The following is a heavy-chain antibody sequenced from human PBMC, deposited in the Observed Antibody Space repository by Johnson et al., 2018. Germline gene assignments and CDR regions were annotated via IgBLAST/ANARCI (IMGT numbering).Heavy chain of an antibody. D-gene: IGHD6-19*01. CDR1: GFTFTSYG. CDR2: LWYDGKIN. V-gene: IGHV3-33*01. J-gene: IGHJ3*02. Sequence: QVQLVESGGGVVQPGTSLRLSCAASGFTFTSYGMHWVRQAPGKGLEWVAHLWYDGKINYYGDSVKGRFSISRDSSKSTLYLQMNSLRAEDTAVYYCARDRENSSGPANDAFDIWGQGTMVTVSS. CDR3: ARDRENSSGPANDAFDI.